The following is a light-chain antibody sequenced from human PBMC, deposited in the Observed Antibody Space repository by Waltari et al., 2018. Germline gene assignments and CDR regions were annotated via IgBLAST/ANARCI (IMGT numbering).Light chain of an antibody. CDR3: QSYDSSLSGWV. CDR2: GNN. CDR1: SSNIGATHD. V-gene: IGLV1-40*01. Sequence: QSVLTQPPSVSGAPGPRVTISCTGSSSNIGATHDVPCYQHLPGKAPKLLIYGNNNRPSGVPDRVSGSKSDTSASLTITGLQAEDEADYYCQSYDSSLSGWVFGGGTKLTVL. J-gene: IGLJ3*02.